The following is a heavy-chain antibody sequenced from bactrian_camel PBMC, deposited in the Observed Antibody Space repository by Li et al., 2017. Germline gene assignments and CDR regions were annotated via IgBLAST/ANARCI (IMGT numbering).Heavy chain of an antibody. CDR3: AVRESSCSASPLTDVGYKY. CDR2: IDSDGSP. CDR1: GYTYRKNC. Sequence: VQLVESGGGSVQSGGSLRLSCVDQGYTYRKNCMGWFRQAPGKEREGVAYIDSDGSPTYADSVNGRLTISQDNAKNMMTLQMNSLKPDDTAMYYCAVRESSCSASPLTDVGYKYWGQGTQVTVS. J-gene: IGHJ4*01. D-gene: IGHD2*01. V-gene: IGHV3S53*01.